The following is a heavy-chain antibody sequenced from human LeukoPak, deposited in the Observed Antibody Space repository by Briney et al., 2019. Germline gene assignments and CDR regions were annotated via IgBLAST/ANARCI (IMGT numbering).Heavy chain of an antibody. Sequence: SETLSLTCTVSGGSISSSSYYWGWIRQPPGKGLEWIGSIYYSGSTYYNPSLKSRVTISVDTSKNQFSLKLSSVTAADTAVYYCARPHSGSYSLFDYWGQGTLVTVSS. CDR2: IYYSGST. D-gene: IGHD1-26*01. CDR3: ARPHSGSYSLFDY. CDR1: GGSISSSSYY. J-gene: IGHJ4*02. V-gene: IGHV4-39*01.